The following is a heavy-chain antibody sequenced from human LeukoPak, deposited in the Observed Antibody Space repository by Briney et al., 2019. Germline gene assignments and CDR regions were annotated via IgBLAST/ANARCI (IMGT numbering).Heavy chain of an antibody. CDR1: GLTFSSYA. V-gene: IGHV3-23*01. Sequence: PGGSLRLSCAASGLTFSSYAMSWVRQAPGKGLEWVSAISGSGGSTYYADSVKGRFTISRDNSKNTLYLQMNSLRAEDTAVYYCAKDPLAYCGGDCYYDYWGQGTLVTVSS. J-gene: IGHJ4*02. D-gene: IGHD2-21*01. CDR3: AKDPLAYCGGDCYYDY. CDR2: ISGSGGST.